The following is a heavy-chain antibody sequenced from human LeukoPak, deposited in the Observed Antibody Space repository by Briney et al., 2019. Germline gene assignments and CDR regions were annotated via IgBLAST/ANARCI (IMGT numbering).Heavy chain of an antibody. D-gene: IGHD6-13*01. CDR2: ISAYNGNT. CDR3: ARVGIAAAGTPQGGSSY. CDR1: GYTFTSYG. Sequence: ASVKLSCKASGYTFTSYGISWVRQAPGQGLERMGWISAYNGNTNYAQKLQGRVTMTTDTSTSTAYMELRSLRSDDTAVYYCARVGIAAAGTPQGGSSYWGQGTLVTVSS. J-gene: IGHJ4*02. V-gene: IGHV1-18*01.